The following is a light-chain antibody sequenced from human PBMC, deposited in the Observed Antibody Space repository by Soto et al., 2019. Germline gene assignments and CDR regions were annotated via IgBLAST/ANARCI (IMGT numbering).Light chain of an antibody. J-gene: IGKJ1*01. CDR1: QSLLHKNKNTY. Sequence: DIVMTQSPLSLPVTPGEAASISCRSSQSLLHKNKNTYFNWYLQQPGQSPQLLIYMGFKRASGVPDSFSGSGSGTYFTLRISRVEAEDAGVYSCLQALQTPRTFGQGTKVEI. CDR2: MGF. V-gene: IGKV2-28*01. CDR3: LQALQTPRT.